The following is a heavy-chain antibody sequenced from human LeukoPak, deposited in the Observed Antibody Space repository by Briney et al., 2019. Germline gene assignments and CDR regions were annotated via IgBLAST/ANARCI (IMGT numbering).Heavy chain of an antibody. V-gene: IGHV1-18*01. CDR1: GYTFTSYG. Sequence: ASVRLSCTASGYTFTSYGISWVRQAPGQGLEWMGWISAYNGNTNYAQKLQGRVTMTTDTSTSTAYMELRSLRTDDTAVYYCARERVRGAFDIWGQGTMVTVSS. CDR2: ISAYNGNT. J-gene: IGHJ3*02. CDR3: ARERVRGAFDI.